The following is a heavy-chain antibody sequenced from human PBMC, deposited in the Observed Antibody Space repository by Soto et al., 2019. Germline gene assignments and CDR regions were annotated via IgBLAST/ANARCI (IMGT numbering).Heavy chain of an antibody. D-gene: IGHD3-10*01. Sequence: PGGSLRLSCEASGFTFRNFAMHWVRQAPGKGLEYVSAISGNGDDTYYADSVKGRFTISRDNSKNTLYLQMGSLRIEDMAVYYCARVLYYNGGKYYDHWGQGTLVTVSS. V-gene: IGHV3-64*02. CDR2: ISGNGDDT. CDR3: ARVLYYNGGKYYDH. J-gene: IGHJ4*02. CDR1: GFTFRNFA.